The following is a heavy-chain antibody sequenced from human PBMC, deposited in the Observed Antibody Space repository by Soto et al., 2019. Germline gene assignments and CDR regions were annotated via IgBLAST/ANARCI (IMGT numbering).Heavy chain of an antibody. Sequence: EVQLLESGGGLVQPGGSLRLSCAASGFTCSSYAMSWVRQAPGKGLEWVSASSGGGGSTYYAVFVKGRFTISRDNSKTPLYLQLNSLRAEDTEVYFCAKDILSCSDADYWGQGTLVTVSS. CDR1: GFTCSSYA. V-gene: IGHV3-23*01. CDR2: SSGGGGST. J-gene: IGHJ4*02. D-gene: IGHD2-21*01. CDR3: AKDILSCSDADY.